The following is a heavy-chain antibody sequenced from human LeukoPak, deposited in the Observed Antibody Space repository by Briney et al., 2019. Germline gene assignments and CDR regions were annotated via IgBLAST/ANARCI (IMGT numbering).Heavy chain of an antibody. V-gene: IGHV3-7*04. CDR1: GFTFSSYW. CDR2: IKQDGSEK. J-gene: IGHJ3*02. D-gene: IGHD3-22*01. CDR3: ARDLPSGYYLDAFDI. Sequence: GGSLRPSCAASGFTFSSYWMSWVRQAPGKGLEWVANIKQDGSEKYYVDSVKGRFTISRDNAKNSLYLQMNSLRAEDTAVYYCARDLPSGYYLDAFDIWGQGTMVTVSS.